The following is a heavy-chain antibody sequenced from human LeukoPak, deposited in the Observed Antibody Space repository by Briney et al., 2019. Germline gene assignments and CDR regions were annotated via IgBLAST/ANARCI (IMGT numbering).Heavy chain of an antibody. V-gene: IGHV4-39*01. CDR1: GGSISSSSYY. J-gene: IGHJ4*02. CDR3: ARRGYNGYGY. Sequence: SETLSLTCTVSGGSISSSSYYWGWIRQPPGKGLEWIGSIYYSGSTYYNPSLKSRVTISVDTSKNQFSLKLSSVTAADTAVYYCARRGYNGYGYWGQGTLVTVSS. D-gene: IGHD5-12*01. CDR2: IYYSGST.